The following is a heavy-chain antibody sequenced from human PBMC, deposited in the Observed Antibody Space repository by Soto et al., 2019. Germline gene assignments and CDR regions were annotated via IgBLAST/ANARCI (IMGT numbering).Heavy chain of an antibody. J-gene: IGHJ4*02. V-gene: IGHV4-39*01. CDR3: ARLSSGSPRFDY. D-gene: IGHD1-26*01. CDR2: IYYSGST. CDR1: GGSIRSSSYY. Sequence: QLQLQESGPGLVKPSETLSLTCTVSGGSIRSSSYYWGWIRQPPGKGLEWIGSIYYSGSTYYNPSLKSRVTISVDTSKNQFSLKLSSVTAADTAVYYCARLSSGSPRFDYWGQGTLVTVSS.